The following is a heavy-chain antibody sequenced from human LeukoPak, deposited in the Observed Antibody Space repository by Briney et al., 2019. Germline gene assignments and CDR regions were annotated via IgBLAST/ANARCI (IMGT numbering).Heavy chain of an antibody. J-gene: IGHJ4*02. CDR1: GFTVGGNY. CDR3: PRSPYGDYARYDFDY. V-gene: IGHV3-66*01. CDR2: IYSGGST. D-gene: IGHD4-17*01. Sequence: GGSLRLSWAASGFTVGGNYMSWVRQAPGKGLEWVSVIYSGGSTYYADSVKGRFTISRDNSKNTLYLQMNSLRAEDTAVYYCPRSPYGDYARYDFDYWGQGTLVTVSS.